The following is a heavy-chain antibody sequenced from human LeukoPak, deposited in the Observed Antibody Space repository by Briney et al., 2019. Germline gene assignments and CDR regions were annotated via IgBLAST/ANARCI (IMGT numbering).Heavy chain of an antibody. CDR3: AGDAWDCSGGACSVAY. CDR1: GGSISSSN. V-gene: IGHV3-21*01. CDR2: ISSSTSYI. Sequence: PSETLSLTCAVSGGSISSSNWWSWVRQPPGKGLEWVSSISSSTSYISYADSVKGRFTISRDNAKNSLYLQMNSLRAEDTALYYCAGDAWDCSGGACSVAYWGQGTLVTVSS. J-gene: IGHJ4*02. D-gene: IGHD2-15*01.